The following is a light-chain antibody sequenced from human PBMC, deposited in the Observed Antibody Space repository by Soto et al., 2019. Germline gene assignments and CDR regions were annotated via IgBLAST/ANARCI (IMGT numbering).Light chain of an antibody. CDR3: QQYGSLPWT. V-gene: IGKV3-20*01. Sequence: EIVLTQSPDTLSLSPGERATLSCRASQSVSSNYLAWYQQIPGQAPRPLIYGASSRVPGIPDRFSGSGSGTDFTLTISRLEPEDFAVYYCQQYGSLPWTFGHGTKVEIK. CDR1: QSVSSNY. J-gene: IGKJ1*01. CDR2: GAS.